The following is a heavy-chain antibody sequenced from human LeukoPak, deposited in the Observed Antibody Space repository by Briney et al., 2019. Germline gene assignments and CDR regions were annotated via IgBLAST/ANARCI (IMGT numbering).Heavy chain of an antibody. Sequence: ASVKVSCKASGYTFTGYYMHWVRQAPGQGLEWMGWINPNSGGTYYAQKFQGRVTMTSDTSISTAYMELSRLRSDNTAVYYCARDLYGGTSATYDYWGQGTLVTVSS. CDR1: GYTFTGYY. J-gene: IGHJ4*02. CDR2: INPNSGGT. V-gene: IGHV1-2*02. CDR3: ARDLYGGTSATYDY. D-gene: IGHD4-23*01.